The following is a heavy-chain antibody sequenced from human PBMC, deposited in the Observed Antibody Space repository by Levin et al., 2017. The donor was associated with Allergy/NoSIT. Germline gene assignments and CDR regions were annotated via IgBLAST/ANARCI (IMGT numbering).Heavy chain of an antibody. CDR3: AHASKHIIRGLGYYEFDF. Sequence: ESGPTLVKPTETLTLTCTFSGFSLSTRGVGVGWIRQPPGKTLEWLALFYWDDDEHYNPSLRSRLTITKDAYRNQVILTMTNMDPADTATYYCAHASKHIIRGLGYYEFDFWGQGTLVTVSS. D-gene: IGHD1-26*01. V-gene: IGHV2-5*02. CDR2: FYWDDDE. J-gene: IGHJ5*01. CDR1: GFSLSTRGVG.